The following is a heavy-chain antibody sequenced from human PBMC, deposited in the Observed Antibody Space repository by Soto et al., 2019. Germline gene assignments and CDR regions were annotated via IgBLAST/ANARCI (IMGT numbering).Heavy chain of an antibody. D-gene: IGHD5-18*01. V-gene: IGHV3-64D*06. J-gene: IGHJ5*02. CDR2: LSGDGRST. CDR3: VKGNWAYSYNNWFDP. Sequence: PGGSLRLSCAASGFTFSSYGMHWVRQAPGKGLEYVSALSGDGRSTYYADSVKGRFTVFRDNSKNTLFLQMSSLRVEDTAVYYCVKGNWAYSYNNWFDPWGQGTMVTVYS. CDR1: GFTFSSYG.